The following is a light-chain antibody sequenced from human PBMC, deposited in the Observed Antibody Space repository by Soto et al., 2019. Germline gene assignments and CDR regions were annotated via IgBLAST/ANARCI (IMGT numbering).Light chain of an antibody. V-gene: IGLV2-23*01. CDR1: SSDVGSYNL. Sequence: QCALTQAASGSGSPGQSITISCTGTSSDVGSYNLVSWYQQHPGKAPKLMIYEGSKRPSGVSNRFSGSKSGNTASLTISGLQDEDEADYYCCSYAGSSRVFGGGTKLTVL. J-gene: IGLJ3*02. CDR3: CSYAGSSRV. CDR2: EGS.